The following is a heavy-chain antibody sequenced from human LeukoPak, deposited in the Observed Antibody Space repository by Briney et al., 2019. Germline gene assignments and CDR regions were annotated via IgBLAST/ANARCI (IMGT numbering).Heavy chain of an antibody. D-gene: IGHD2-2*01. CDR3: ASQIVVPAAMYYYYGMDV. Sequence: GRSLRLSCAASGFTFSSYAMHWVRHAPGKGLEWGAVISYDGSNKYYADSVKGRFTISRDNSKNTLYLQMNSLRAEDTAVYYCASQIVVPAAMYYYYGMDVWGQGTTVTVSS. J-gene: IGHJ6*02. CDR2: ISYDGSNK. CDR1: GFTFSSYA. V-gene: IGHV3-30-3*01.